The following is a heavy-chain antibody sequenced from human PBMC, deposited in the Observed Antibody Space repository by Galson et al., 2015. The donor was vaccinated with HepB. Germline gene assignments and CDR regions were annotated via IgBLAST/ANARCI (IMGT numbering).Heavy chain of an antibody. V-gene: IGHV1-46*01. CDR3: ARDPKSTTSEPNYYFDY. CDR2: INPSGGST. J-gene: IGHJ4*02. CDR1: GYTFTSYY. D-gene: IGHD1-14*01. Sequence: SVKVSCKASGYTFTSYYMHWVRQAPGQGLEWMGIINPSGGSTSYAQKFQGRVTMTRDTSTSTVYMELSSLRSEDTAVYYCARDPKSTTSEPNYYFDYWGQGTLVTVSP.